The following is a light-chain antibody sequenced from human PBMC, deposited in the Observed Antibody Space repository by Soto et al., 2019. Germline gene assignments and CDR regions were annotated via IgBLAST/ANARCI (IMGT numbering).Light chain of an antibody. Sequence: EIVVTQSPGPLSLSPGESATLSCRASQSVSRSYLAWYQQKPGQAPGLLIYGASNRATGIPDRFSGSGSGTDFSLTISRLEPEDFAVYYCQQHGSSPITFGQGTRLEIK. CDR3: QQHGSSPIT. CDR2: GAS. CDR1: QSVSRSY. J-gene: IGKJ5*01. V-gene: IGKV3-20*01.